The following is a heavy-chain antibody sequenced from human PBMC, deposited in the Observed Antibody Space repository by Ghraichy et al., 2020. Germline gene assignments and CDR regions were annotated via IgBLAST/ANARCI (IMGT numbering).Heavy chain of an antibody. J-gene: IGHJ1*01. CDR3: AREPPGVVVYAIFPGF. Sequence: GGSLRLSCAASGFTVSSNYMSWVRQAPGKGLEWVLVIYSGGSTVYADSVKGRFTISRDSSKNTMILQMNSVSAEDTAVYYCAREPPGVVVYAIFPGFCGQDTLVTVSS. V-gene: IGHV3-66*01. CDR1: GFTVSSNY. CDR2: IYSGGST. D-gene: IGHD2-8*02.